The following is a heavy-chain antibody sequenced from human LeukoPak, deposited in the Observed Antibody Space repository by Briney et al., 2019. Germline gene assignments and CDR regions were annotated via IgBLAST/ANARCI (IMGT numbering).Heavy chain of an antibody. Sequence: ASVKVSCKVSGYTLTELSMHWVRQAPGKGLEWMGRFDPEDGETIYAQKFQGRVTMTEDTSTNTAYMELGSLRSEDTAVYYCATQQLVRFVLRFQHWGQGTLVTVSS. CDR2: FDPEDGET. J-gene: IGHJ1*01. CDR1: GYTLTELS. V-gene: IGHV1-24*01. D-gene: IGHD6-13*01. CDR3: ATQQLVRFVLRFQH.